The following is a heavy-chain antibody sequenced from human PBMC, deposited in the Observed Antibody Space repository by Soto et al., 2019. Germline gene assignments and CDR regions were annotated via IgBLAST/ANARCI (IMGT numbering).Heavy chain of an antibody. D-gene: IGHD3-16*01. V-gene: IGHV4-39*01. CDR2: IYYSGST. J-gene: IGHJ4*02. Sequence: SETLSLTCTVSGGSISSSRYYWGWIRQPPGKGLEWIGSIYYSGSTYYNPSPKSRVTISVDTSKSQFSLKLSSVTAADTAVYYCARHVGDGSYATLGYWGQGTLVTVS. CDR3: ARHVGDGSYATLGY. CDR1: GGSISSSRYY.